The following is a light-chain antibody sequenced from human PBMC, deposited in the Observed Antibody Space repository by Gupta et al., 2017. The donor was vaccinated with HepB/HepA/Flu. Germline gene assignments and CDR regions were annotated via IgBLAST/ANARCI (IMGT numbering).Light chain of an antibody. CDR3: QQYGSSPRVT. CDR2: GAS. J-gene: IGKJ4*01. V-gene: IGKV3-20*01. CDR1: QSVSSSY. Sequence: EIVLTQSPGTLSVSPGERVTLACRASQSVSSSYLAWYQQKPGQAPRLLIYGASSRATGIPDRFSGSGSGTDFTLTISRLEPEDFAVYYCQQYGSSPRVTFGGGTKVEIK.